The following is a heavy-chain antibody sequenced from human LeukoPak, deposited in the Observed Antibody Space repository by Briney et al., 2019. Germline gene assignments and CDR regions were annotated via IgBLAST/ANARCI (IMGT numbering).Heavy chain of an antibody. CDR1: GGSFSGYY. D-gene: IGHD3-10*01. CDR2: IYYSGST. Sequence: SETLSLTCAVYGGSFSGYYWSRIRQPPGKGLEWIGSIYYSGSTYYNPSLKSRVTISVDTSKNQFSLKLSSVTAADTAVYYCARHFVPMAPCWFDPWGQGTLVTVSS. J-gene: IGHJ5*02. V-gene: IGHV4-34*01. CDR3: ARHFVPMAPCWFDP.